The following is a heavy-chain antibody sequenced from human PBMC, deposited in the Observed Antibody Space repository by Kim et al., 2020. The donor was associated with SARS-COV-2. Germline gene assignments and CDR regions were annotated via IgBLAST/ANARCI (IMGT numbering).Heavy chain of an antibody. CDR2: INPSGGST. V-gene: IGHV1-46*01. CDR1: GYTFTSYY. D-gene: IGHD5-12*01. CDR3: ARERMDIVATTTDDY. Sequence: ASVKVSCKASGYTFTSYYMHWVRQAPGQGLEWMGIINPSGGSTSYAQKFQGRVTMTRDTSTSTVYMELSSLRSEDTAVYYCARERMDIVATTTDDYWGQGTLVTVSS. J-gene: IGHJ4*02.